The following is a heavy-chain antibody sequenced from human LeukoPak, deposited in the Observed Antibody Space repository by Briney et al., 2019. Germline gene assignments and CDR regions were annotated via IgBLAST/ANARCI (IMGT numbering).Heavy chain of an antibody. CDR3: ERGYSGSYFDAFDI. CDR1: GYTFTSYG. J-gene: IGHJ3*02. CDR2: ISAYNGNT. Sequence: ASVKVSCKASGYTFTSYGISWVRQAPGQGLEWMGWISAYNGNTNYAQKLQGRGTMTTDRSTSTAYMALRSLRSDDTAVSYCERGYSGSYFDAFDIWGQGTMVTVSS. D-gene: IGHD1-26*01. V-gene: IGHV1-18*01.